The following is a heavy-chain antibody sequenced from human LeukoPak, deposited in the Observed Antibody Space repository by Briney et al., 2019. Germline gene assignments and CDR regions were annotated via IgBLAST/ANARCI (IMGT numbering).Heavy chain of an antibody. CDR1: GFTFSSYA. V-gene: IGHV3-23*01. Sequence: GGSLRLSCAASGFTFSSYAMSWVRQAPGKGLEWVSAISGSGGSTYYADSVKGRFTISRVNSKNTLYLQMNSLRAEDTAVYYCAKDHEKEGTIDYWGQGTLVTVSS. CDR2: ISGSGGST. J-gene: IGHJ4*02. CDR3: AKDHEKEGTIDY.